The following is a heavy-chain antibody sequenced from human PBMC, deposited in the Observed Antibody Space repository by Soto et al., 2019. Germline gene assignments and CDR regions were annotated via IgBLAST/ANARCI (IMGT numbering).Heavy chain of an antibody. V-gene: IGHV3-23*01. J-gene: IGHJ4*02. D-gene: IGHD3-22*01. CDR2: ISGSGGST. Sequence: EVQLLESGGGLVQPGGSLRLSCAASGFTFSSYAMTWVRQAPGKGLEWVSAISGSGGSTYYADSVKGRFTISRDNSKNTLYLQMNSLRAEDTAVYYCAKRGDGCYDSSFAYFDYWGQRTLVTVSS. CDR1: GFTFSSYA. CDR3: AKRGDGCYDSSFAYFDY.